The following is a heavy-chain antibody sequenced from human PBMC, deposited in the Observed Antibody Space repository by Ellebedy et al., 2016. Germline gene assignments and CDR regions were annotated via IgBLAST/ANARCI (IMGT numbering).Heavy chain of an antibody. V-gene: IGHV3-30*04. Sequence: GGSLRLSCAASGFTLSNYAMHWVRQAPGKGLEWVAVLSFDAVNKFYADSVRGRFTISRDNSKNTLYLQMNSLRAEDAGIYYCARDSGSSWFDYWGQGTLVTVSS. CDR2: LSFDAVNK. CDR3: ARDSGSSWFDY. CDR1: GFTLSNYA. J-gene: IGHJ5*01. D-gene: IGHD6-13*01.